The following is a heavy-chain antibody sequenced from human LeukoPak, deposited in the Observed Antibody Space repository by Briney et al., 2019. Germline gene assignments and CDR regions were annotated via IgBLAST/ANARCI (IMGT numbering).Heavy chain of an antibody. D-gene: IGHD2-2*01. CDR1: GYTFTSYW. Sequence: PGESLKISCKGSGYTFTSYWIGWVRQMPGKGLEWMGIIYPGDSDTRYSPSFQGQVTISVDKSISTAYLQWSSLKASDTAMYYCARPHPDCSSTSCYVYWGQGTLVTVSS. V-gene: IGHV5-51*01. CDR2: IYPGDSDT. CDR3: ARPHPDCSSTSCYVY. J-gene: IGHJ4*02.